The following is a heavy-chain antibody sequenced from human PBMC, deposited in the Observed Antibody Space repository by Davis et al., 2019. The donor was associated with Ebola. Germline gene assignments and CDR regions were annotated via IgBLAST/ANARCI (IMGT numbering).Heavy chain of an antibody. Sequence: ASVKVSCKSSGYIVSYYMHWVRQAPGQGLEWMGIINPSGGTTAYAQRFQGRVTMTRDTSTSIVYMELSSLRSEDTAVYYCGVSSNTVTPDYWGQGTLVTVSS. CDR3: GVSSNTVTPDY. V-gene: IGHV1-46*01. CDR2: INPSGGTT. D-gene: IGHD4-17*01. J-gene: IGHJ4*02. CDR1: GYIVSYY.